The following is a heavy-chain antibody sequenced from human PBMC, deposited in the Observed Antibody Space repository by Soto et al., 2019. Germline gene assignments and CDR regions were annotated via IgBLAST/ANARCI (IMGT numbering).Heavy chain of an antibody. V-gene: IGHV1-8*01. CDR1: GYTFTSYD. Sequence: ASVKVSCKASGYTFTSYDINWVRQATGQGLEWMGWMNPNSGNTGYAQKFQGRVTMTRNTSISTAYMELSSLRSEDTAVYYCVVVPAAHSPEDYYYYMDVWGKGTTVTVSS. CDR3: VVVPAAHSPEDYYYYMDV. D-gene: IGHD2-2*01. CDR2: MNPNSGNT. J-gene: IGHJ6*03.